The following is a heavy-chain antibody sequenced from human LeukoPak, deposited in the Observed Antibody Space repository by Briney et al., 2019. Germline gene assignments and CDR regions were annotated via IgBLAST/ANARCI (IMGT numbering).Heavy chain of an antibody. V-gene: IGHV3-23*01. CDR3: AKGLRGLTSWYTDAFDT. CDR1: GFTFSTYA. Sequence: PGGSLRLSCAASGFTFSTYAMNWVRQAPGKGLEWVLGISASGGSTYDADSVKGRFTISRDNSKDTLYLQMNSLRAEDTAVYYCAKGLRGLTSWYTDAFDTSGQGTMVTVSS. CDR2: ISASGGST. D-gene: IGHD6-13*01. J-gene: IGHJ3*02.